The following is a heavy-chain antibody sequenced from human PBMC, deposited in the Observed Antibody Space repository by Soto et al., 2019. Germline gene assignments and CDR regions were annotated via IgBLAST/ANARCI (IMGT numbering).Heavy chain of an antibody. Sequence: VASVKVCCKASGYTFTGYYMHWVRQAPGQGLEWMGWINPNSGGTNYAQKFQGWVTMTRDTSISTAYMELSRLRSDDTAVYYCARVRYFDWLSPYYYGMDVWGQGTTVTVSS. CDR1: GYTFTGYY. CDR3: ARVRYFDWLSPYYYGMDV. V-gene: IGHV1-2*04. J-gene: IGHJ6*02. CDR2: INPNSGGT. D-gene: IGHD3-9*01.